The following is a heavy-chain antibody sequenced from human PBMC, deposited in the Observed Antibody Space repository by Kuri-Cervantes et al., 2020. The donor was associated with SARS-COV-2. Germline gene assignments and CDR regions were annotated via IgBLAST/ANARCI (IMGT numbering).Heavy chain of an antibody. CDR1: GGTFSSYT. J-gene: IGHJ4*02. V-gene: IGHV1-69*06. Sequence: LVKVSCKASGGTFSSYTISWVRQAPGQGLEWMGGIIPIFGTANYAQKFQGRVTITADKSTSTAYMELSSLRSEDTAVYYCASPGLITMTSGYYFDYWGQGTLVTVSS. CDR3: ASPGLITMTSGYYFDY. CDR2: IIPIFGTA. D-gene: IGHD3-22*01.